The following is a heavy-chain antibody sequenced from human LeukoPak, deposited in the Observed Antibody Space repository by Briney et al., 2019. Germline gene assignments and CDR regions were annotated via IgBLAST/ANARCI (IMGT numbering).Heavy chain of an antibody. CDR2: ISYDGSNK. CDR1: GFTFSSYG. D-gene: IGHD3-10*01. J-gene: IGHJ4*02. Sequence: PGGSLRLSCAASGFTFSSYGMHWVRQAPGKGLEWVAVISYDGSNKYYADSVKGRFTISRDNSKNTLSLQMNSLRAEDTAVYYCARNYFGSGSKGGVMGYWGQGTLVTVS. CDR3: ARNYFGSGSKGGVMGY. V-gene: IGHV3-30*03.